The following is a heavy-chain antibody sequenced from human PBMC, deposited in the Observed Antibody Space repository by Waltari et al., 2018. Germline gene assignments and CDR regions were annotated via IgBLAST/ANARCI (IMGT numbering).Heavy chain of an antibody. D-gene: IGHD2-2*01. CDR1: DQSIKSGFY. Sequence: QVKLQESGPGLVRPSETLSLTCLVSDQSIKSGFYWGWLRLPPGKGLEGIGSVYPSGATYYNPSLSSRVTISVDTSKNQVFLRLASVTAADTGMYYCARDHSTSWSHDAYDVWGPGTMVTVAS. CDR2: VYPSGAT. J-gene: IGHJ3*01. CDR3: ARDHSTSWSHDAYDV. V-gene: IGHV4-38-2*02.